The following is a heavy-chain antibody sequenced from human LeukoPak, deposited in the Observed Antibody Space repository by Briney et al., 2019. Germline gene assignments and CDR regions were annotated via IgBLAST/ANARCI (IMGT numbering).Heavy chain of an antibody. CDR1: GFTFSNYG. J-gene: IGHJ5*02. Sequence: GGSLRLSCAASGFTFSNYGMHWIRQAPGKGLEWVAFIRYDGNHQHFADSVQGRFTISRDNSKNTLYLQMNSLRAEDTAVYYCAKDGDCSSNRRYPTWGQGTLVTVSS. D-gene: IGHD2-2*01. CDR3: AKDGDCSSNRRYPT. V-gene: IGHV3-30*02. CDR2: IRYDGNHQ.